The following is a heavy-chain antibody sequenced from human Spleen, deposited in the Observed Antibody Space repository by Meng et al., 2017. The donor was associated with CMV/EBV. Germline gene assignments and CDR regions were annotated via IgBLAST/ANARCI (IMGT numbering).Heavy chain of an antibody. D-gene: IGHD3-3*01. CDR3: ARGGTLYYDFWSGYYNYYYGMDV. V-gene: IGHV3-33*01. CDR1: GFTFSNYG. CDR2: IWYDGSNK. J-gene: IGHJ6*02. Sequence: GESLKISCAASGFTFSNYGMHWVRQAPGKGLEWVAVIWYDGSNKYYADSVKGRFTISRDNSKNTLYLQMNSLRAEDTALYYCARGGTLYYDFWSGYYNYYYGMDVWGQGTTVTVSS.